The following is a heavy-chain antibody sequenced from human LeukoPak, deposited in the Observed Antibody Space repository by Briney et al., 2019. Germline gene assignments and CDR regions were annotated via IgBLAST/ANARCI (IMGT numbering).Heavy chain of an antibody. V-gene: IGHV3-30*03. CDR2: ISYDGSNK. J-gene: IGHJ4*02. Sequence: GGSLRLSCAASGFTFSSYGMHWVRQAPGKGLEWVAVISYDGSNKYYADSVKGRFTISRDNSKNTLYLQMNSLRAEDTAVYYCAREDYYGSSSYFKGAFDDWGQGTPVTVSS. CDR3: AREDYYGSSSYFKGAFDD. D-gene: IGHD3-10*01. CDR1: GFTFSSYG.